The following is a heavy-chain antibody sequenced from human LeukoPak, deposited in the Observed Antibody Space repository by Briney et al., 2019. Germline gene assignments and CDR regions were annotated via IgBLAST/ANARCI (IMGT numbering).Heavy chain of an antibody. J-gene: IGHJ3*02. Sequence: PGGSLRLSCAASGFTFSSYEMNWVRQAPGKGLEWVSYISSSGSTIYYADSVKGRFTTSRDNAKNSLYLQMNSLRAEDTAVYYCARETLEGYDAFDIWGQGTMVTVSS. CDR3: ARETLEGYDAFDI. D-gene: IGHD3-3*01. V-gene: IGHV3-48*03. CDR1: GFTFSSYE. CDR2: ISSSGSTI.